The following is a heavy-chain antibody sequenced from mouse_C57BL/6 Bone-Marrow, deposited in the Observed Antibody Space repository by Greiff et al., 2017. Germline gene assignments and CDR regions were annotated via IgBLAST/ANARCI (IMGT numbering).Heavy chain of an antibody. CDR3: ARSYYDYPFAD. Sequence: QVHVKQSGAELARPGASVKLSCKASGYTFTSYGISWVKQRTGQGLEWIGEIYPRSGNTYYNEKFKGKATLTADKSSSTAYMELRSLTSEDSAVYFCARSYYDYPFADWGQGTLVTVSA. V-gene: IGHV1-81*01. D-gene: IGHD2-4*01. J-gene: IGHJ3*01. CDR2: IYPRSGNT. CDR1: GYTFTSYG.